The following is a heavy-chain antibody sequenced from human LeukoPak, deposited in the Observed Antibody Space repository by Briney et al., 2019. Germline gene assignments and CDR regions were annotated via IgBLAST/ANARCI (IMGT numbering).Heavy chain of an antibody. J-gene: IGHJ4*02. D-gene: IGHD1-1*01. CDR1: GFTFSSYA. Sequence: GGSLRLSCAASGFTFSSYAMSWVRQAPGKGLEWVSAISGSGGSTNYADSVKGQFTISRDNSKNTLYLQMNSLRAEDTAVYFCAKSRSGSANWALQIFDNWGQGTLVTVSS. CDR3: AKSRSGSANWALQIFDN. V-gene: IGHV3-23*01. CDR2: ISGSGGST.